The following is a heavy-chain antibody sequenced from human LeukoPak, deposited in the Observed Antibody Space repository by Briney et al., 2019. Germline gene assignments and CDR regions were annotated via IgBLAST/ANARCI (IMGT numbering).Heavy chain of an antibody. CDR2: IYYSGST. V-gene: IGHV4-31*03. D-gene: IGHD3-22*01. CDR3: ASRIYYGSLDI. CDR1: GVSISSGGYY. J-gene: IGHJ6*02. Sequence: TPSETLSLTCTVSGVSISSGGYYWSWIRQHPGKGLEWIGYIYYSGSTYYNPSLKSRVTISVDTSKNQFSLKLSSVTAADTAVYYCASRIYYGSLDIWGQGTTVTVSS.